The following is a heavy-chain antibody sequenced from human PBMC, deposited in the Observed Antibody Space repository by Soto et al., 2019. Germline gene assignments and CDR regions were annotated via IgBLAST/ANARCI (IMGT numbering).Heavy chain of an antibody. CDR3: ARPYGWGSYPTFDP. V-gene: IGHV3-23*01. Sequence: GRYLSLSCAASDFTFSSYAMSWARQAPRKGLEWVAVISGSGGRTYYADSVKGRFTISRDNSKNTLYLQMNSLRAEDTAVYYCARPYGWGSYPTFDPWGQGTLVTVSS. J-gene: IGHJ5*02. CDR2: ISGSGGRT. CDR1: DFTFSSYA. D-gene: IGHD3-10*01.